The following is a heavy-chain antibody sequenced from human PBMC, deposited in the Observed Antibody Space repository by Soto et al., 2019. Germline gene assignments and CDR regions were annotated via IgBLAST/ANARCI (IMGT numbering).Heavy chain of an antibody. CDR2: ISAYNGNT. CDR3: ARDIVVVVAATLYYYYGMDV. J-gene: IGHJ6*02. D-gene: IGHD2-15*01. Sequence: SVTVSCKASGSTFPSYGISWVRQAPGQGLEWMGWISAYNGNTNYAQKLQGRVTMTTDTSTSTAYMELRSLRSDDTAVYYCARDIVVVVAATLYYYYGMDVWGQGTTVTVSS. V-gene: IGHV1-18*04. CDR1: GSTFPSYG.